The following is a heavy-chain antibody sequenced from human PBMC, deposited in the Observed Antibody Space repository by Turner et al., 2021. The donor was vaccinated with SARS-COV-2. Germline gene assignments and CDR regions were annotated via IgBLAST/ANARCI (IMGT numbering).Heavy chain of an antibody. CDR1: GFTFSDAY. J-gene: IGHJ5*02. CDR2: IKSKTDGGTT. CDR3: TGRGKVSYTWFDP. V-gene: IGHV3-15*01. D-gene: IGHD2-8*01. Sequence: EVQLVESGGGLLKPGGSLRLSCAASGFTFSDAYMSWVRQAPGKGLEWVGRIKSKTDGGTTDYAAPVKGRFTISRDDSENTLYLQMNSLKTEDTAVYYCTGRGKVSYTWFDPWGQGTLVAVSS.